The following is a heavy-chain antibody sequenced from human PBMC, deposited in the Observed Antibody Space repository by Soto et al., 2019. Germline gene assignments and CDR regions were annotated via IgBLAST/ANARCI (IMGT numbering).Heavy chain of an antibody. Sequence: EVQLLESGGGLVQPGGSLRLSCAASGFTFSSYAMSWVRQAPGKGLEWVSAISGSGGSTYYADSVKGRFTISRDNSKNTLYLQMNSLRAEDTAVYYCAKDQSRGPGYSYGPDAFDIWGQGTMVTVSS. V-gene: IGHV3-23*01. CDR2: ISGSGGST. CDR3: AKDQSRGPGYSYGPDAFDI. J-gene: IGHJ3*02. CDR1: GFTFSSYA. D-gene: IGHD5-18*01.